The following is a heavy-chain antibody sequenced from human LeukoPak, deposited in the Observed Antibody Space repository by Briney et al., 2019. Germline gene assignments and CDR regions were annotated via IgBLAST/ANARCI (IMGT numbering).Heavy chain of an antibody. D-gene: IGHD6-6*01. J-gene: IGHJ3*02. CDR2: IYYSGST. CDR1: GGSISSGSYY. Sequence: PSETLSLTCTVSGGSISSGSYYWSWIRQPPGKGLEWFGYIYYSGSTNYNPSLKSRVTISVDTSKNQFSLKLSSVTAADTAVYYCARVAARRAFAFDIWGQGTMVTVSS. V-gene: IGHV4-61*01. CDR3: ARVAARRAFAFDI.